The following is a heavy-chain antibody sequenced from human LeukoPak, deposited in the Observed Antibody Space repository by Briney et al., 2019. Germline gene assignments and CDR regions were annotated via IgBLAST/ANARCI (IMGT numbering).Heavy chain of an antibody. CDR2: MNPNSGNT. V-gene: IGHV1-8*01. D-gene: IGHD6-6*01. J-gene: IGHJ5*02. CDR1: GYTFTSYD. CDR3: ARGRPVKLARYNWFDP. Sequence: GASVKVSCKASGYTFTSYDINWVRQATGQGLEWMGWMNPNSGNTGYAQKFQGRVTTTRNTSISTAYMELSSLRSEATAVYHCARGRPVKLARYNWFDPWGQGTLVTVSS.